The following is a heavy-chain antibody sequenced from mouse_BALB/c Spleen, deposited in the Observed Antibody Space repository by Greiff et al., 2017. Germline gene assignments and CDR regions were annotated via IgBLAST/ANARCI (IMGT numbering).Heavy chain of an antibody. J-gene: IGHJ4*01. CDR1: GFTFSSYA. Sequence: EVKLVESGGGLVKPGGSLKLSCAASGFTFSSYAMSWVRQTPEKRLEWVASISSGGSTYYPDSVKGRFTISRDNARNILYLQMSSLRSEDTAMYYCARYYRYDGGDAMDYGGQGTSVTVSS. CDR3: ARYYRYDGGDAMDY. D-gene: IGHD2-14*01. V-gene: IGHV5-6-5*01. CDR2: ISSGGST.